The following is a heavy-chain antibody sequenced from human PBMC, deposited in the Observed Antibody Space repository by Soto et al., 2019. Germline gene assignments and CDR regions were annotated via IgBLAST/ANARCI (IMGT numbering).Heavy chain of an antibody. V-gene: IGHV4-31*03. CDR2: IYDNEKS. CDR3: ACGTTAAHFDY. Sequence: QVQLQESGPRLVKPSQTLSLTCTVSGASIRSGGYYWTWVRQQPVKGLAWLGYIYDNEKSDTNPSLKSRVTISVDTSKNHFSLTLSSVTAAASAVYFCACGTTAAHFDYWGPGTLVTVSS. D-gene: IGHD4-4*01. J-gene: IGHJ4*02. CDR1: GASIRSGGYY.